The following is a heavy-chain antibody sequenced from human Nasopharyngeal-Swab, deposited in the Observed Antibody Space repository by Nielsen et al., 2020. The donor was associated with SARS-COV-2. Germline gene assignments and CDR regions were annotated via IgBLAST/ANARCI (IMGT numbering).Heavy chain of an antibody. V-gene: IGHV3-21*01. Sequence: VRQAPGKGLEWVSSISSSSSYIYYADSVKGRFTISRDNSKNTLYLQMNSLRAEDTAVYYCARDDSPSGSYYYYYYGMDVWGQGTTVTVSS. D-gene: IGHD5-12*01. J-gene: IGHJ6*02. CDR3: ARDDSPSGSYYYYYYGMDV. CDR2: ISSSSSYI.